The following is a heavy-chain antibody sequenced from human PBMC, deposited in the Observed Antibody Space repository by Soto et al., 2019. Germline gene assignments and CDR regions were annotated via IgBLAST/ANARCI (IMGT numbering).Heavy chain of an antibody. CDR1: GDSMNSGDYY. CDR3: ARDYCKSPYSMDV. V-gene: IGHV4-30-4*01. CDR2: IYNRGSS. J-gene: IGHJ6*02. Sequence: QVQLQESGPGLVKPSQTLSLTCTVSGDSMNSGDYYWSWIRQSPGKGLEWIGHIYNRGSSYQNPCLKGRGTISVDTSKNQFLLTLTSVTVADTAVYYCARDYCKSPYSMDVGGQGTAVTVSS. D-gene: IGHD2-21*01.